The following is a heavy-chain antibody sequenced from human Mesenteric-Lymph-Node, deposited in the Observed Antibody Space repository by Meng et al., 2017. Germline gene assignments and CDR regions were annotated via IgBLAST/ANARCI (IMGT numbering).Heavy chain of an antibody. CDR2: IYYTGST. Sequence: QVQLQESGPGLVKPSQTLSLTCTGPVGSVSSGAYYWTWIRQHPGKGLEWIGYIYYTGSTYYNPSLKSRVTISGDTSKNQFSLKLSSVTAADTAVYYCATWIQLGAFDYWGQGTLVTVSS. J-gene: IGHJ4*02. CDR1: VGSVSSGAYY. CDR3: ATWIQLGAFDY. V-gene: IGHV4-31*03. D-gene: IGHD1-1*01.